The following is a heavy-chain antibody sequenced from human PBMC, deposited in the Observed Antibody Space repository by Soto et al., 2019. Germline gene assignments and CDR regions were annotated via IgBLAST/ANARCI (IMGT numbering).Heavy chain of an antibody. CDR2: ISYDGSNK. D-gene: IGHD3-3*01. V-gene: IGHV3-30-3*01. Sequence: QVQLVESGGGVVQPGRSLRLSCAASGFTFSSYAMHWVRQAPGKGLEWVAVISYDGSNKYYADSVKGRFTISRDNSKNPLYLQMNILRAEDTAVYYCAREQDYDFWGTAYVWGQGTTVTVSS. CDR1: GFTFSSYA. CDR3: AREQDYDFWGTAYV. J-gene: IGHJ6*02.